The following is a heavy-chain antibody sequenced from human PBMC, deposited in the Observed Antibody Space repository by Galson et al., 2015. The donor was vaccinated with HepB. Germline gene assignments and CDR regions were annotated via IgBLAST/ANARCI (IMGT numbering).Heavy chain of an antibody. J-gene: IGHJ4*02. Sequence: VSGDSISNDRWWSWVRQPPGEGLGWIGEAYHSGGTNYRPSLKSRVTISVDKSKNQFSLKLTSVTAADTAVYYCARAKEGRGYFDYWGQGTLVTVSS. CDR2: AYHSGGT. D-gene: IGHD3-10*01. CDR3: ARAKEGRGYFDY. CDR1: GDSISNDRW. V-gene: IGHV4-4*02.